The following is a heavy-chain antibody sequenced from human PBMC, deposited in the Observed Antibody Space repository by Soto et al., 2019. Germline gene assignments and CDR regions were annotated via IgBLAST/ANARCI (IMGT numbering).Heavy chain of an antibody. D-gene: IGHD2-8*01. Sequence: QVQLVESGGGVVQPGRFLRLSCAASGFTFNSYGIHWVRQAPGKALEWVAVISYDGNNIYYGDSVQGRFTISRDNSKNTIYLQMNSLRAEDTAVYYCAKDVGYCTNGVCLYNWFDPWGQGTLVTVSS. CDR3: AKDVGYCTNGVCLYNWFDP. V-gene: IGHV3-30*18. CDR2: ISYDGNNI. CDR1: GFTFNSYG. J-gene: IGHJ5*02.